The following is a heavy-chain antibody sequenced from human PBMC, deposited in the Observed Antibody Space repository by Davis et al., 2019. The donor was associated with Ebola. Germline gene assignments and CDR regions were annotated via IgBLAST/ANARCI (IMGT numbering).Heavy chain of an antibody. CDR3: ARSRVVVAATYYYYYGMDV. V-gene: IGHV6-1*01. Sequence: MPSETLSLTCAISGDSVSSNSAAWNWIRQSPSRGLEWLGRTYYRSKWYNDYAVSVKSRITINPDTSKNQFSLQLNSVTPEDTAVYYCARSRVVVAATYYYYYGMDVWGQGTTVTVSS. D-gene: IGHD2-15*01. CDR2: TYYRSKWYN. CDR1: GDSVSSNSAA. J-gene: IGHJ6*02.